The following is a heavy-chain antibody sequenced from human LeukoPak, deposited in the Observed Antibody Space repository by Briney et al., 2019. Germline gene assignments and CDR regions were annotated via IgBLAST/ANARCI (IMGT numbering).Heavy chain of an antibody. J-gene: IGHJ5*02. CDR1: GFTFGDYA. D-gene: IGHD5-18*01. V-gene: IGHV3-49*03. CDR3: TRAPDTARRLDP. CDR2: IRSKAYGGTT. Sequence: QSARSRRLSCTASGFTFGDYAMSWFRQAPGKWLEWVGFIRSKAYGGTTEYAASVKGRFTISRDDSKRIAYLKMSSLKTEDTAVYYCTRAPDTARRLDPWGQGTLVTVSS.